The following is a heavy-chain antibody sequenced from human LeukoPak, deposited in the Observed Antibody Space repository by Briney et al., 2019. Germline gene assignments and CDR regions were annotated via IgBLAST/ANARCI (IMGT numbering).Heavy chain of an antibody. V-gene: IGHV1-3*04. CDR2: INTGNGNT. J-gene: IGHJ4*02. CDR3: ARNTETAIPLPYYFDY. CDR1: GYTFTIYA. Sequence: ASVKVSCKASGYTFTIYAMHWVRQAPGQTLECMGWINTGNGNTKYSQKFQGRVTITRDTSASTAYMDLSSLRSEDTAVYYCARNTETAIPLPYYFDYWGQGTLVTVSS. D-gene: IGHD2-21*02.